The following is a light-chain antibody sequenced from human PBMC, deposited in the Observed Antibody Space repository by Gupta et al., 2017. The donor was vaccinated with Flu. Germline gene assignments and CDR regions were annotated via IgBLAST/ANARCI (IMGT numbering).Light chain of an antibody. CDR2: HAS. CDR1: ESIGTY. Sequence: EIVLTQSPVTLSLSPGETATLSCRASESIGTYLSWLQQKPGQAPRLLIYHASKRVPGIPARISGSRSLTDFTLTIRSREAAAFAMYYCQHRSFWPIIFGRGTKVDNK. CDR3: QHRSFWPII. J-gene: IGKJ4*01. V-gene: IGKV3-11*01.